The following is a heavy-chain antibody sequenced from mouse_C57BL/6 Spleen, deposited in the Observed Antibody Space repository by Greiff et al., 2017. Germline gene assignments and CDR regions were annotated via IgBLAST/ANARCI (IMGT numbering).Heavy chain of an antibody. CDR1: GYTFTSYW. Sequence: QVQLQQPGAELVKPGASVKLSCKASGYTFTSYWMQWVKQRPGQGLAWIGEIDPSDSYTNYNQNFKGKATLTVDTSSSTAYMQLSSLTSEDSAVYYCAGGTYFDYWGQGTTLTVSS. J-gene: IGHJ2*01. CDR3: AGGTYFDY. V-gene: IGHV1-50*01. D-gene: IGHD2-14*01. CDR2: IDPSDSYT.